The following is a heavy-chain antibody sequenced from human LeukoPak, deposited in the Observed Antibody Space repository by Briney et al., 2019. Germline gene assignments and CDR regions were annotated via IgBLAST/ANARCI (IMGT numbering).Heavy chain of an antibody. CDR1: GGSLRGFY. V-gene: IGHV4-34*01. D-gene: IGHD2-8*01. J-gene: IGHJ4*02. Sequence: SETLSLTCAVSGGSLRGFYWSWVRQPPGKGLEWIGEINHSGSTNYNPSLESRVTISGDMSKNQFSLKLSSVTAADTAVYYCARGEICMGSDLGQGTLVTVSS. CDR3: ARGEICMGSD. CDR2: INHSGST.